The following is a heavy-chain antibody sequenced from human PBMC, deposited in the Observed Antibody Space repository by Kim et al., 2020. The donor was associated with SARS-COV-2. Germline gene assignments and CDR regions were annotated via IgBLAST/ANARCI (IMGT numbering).Heavy chain of an antibody. CDR2: IGTDSGYT. CDR3: ARDRDYRFDL. J-gene: IGHJ4*02. V-gene: IGHV1-18*01. D-gene: IGHD3-16*02. CDR1: GYTFTTYG. Sequence: ASVKVSCKTSGYTFTTYGLSWVRQAPGQGLEWMGWIGTDSGYTKYAQKFQDRVTLTKDTSTSTAYMELRSLISDDTAVYFCARDRDYRFDLWGQGTLVTVSS.